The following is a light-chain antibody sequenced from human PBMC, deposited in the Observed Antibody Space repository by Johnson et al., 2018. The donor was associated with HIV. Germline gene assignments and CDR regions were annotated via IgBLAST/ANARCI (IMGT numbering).Light chain of an antibody. CDR3: GTWDSSLSSNV. V-gene: IGLV1-51*02. CDR1: SSNIGNNY. J-gene: IGLJ1*01. CDR2: ENI. Sequence: QSVLTQPPSVSAAPGQKVTISCSGSSSNIGNNYVSWYQQLPGTAPKLLVYENIKRPSGIPDRFSGSKSGTSATLGIAGLQTGDEADYYCGTWDSSLSSNVFEPGTNVTVL.